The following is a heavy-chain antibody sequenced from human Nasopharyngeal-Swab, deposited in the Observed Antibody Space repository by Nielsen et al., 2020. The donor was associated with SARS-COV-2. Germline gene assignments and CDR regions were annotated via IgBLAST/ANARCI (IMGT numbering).Heavy chain of an antibody. CDR1: GGSISSYY. CDR2: IYYSGST. J-gene: IGHJ5*02. CDR3: ARGWRTVRGYNWFDP. Sequence: SETLSLTCTVSGGSISSYYWRWIRQPPGKGLEWIGYIYYSGSTNYNPSLKSRVTISVDTSKNQFSLKLSSVTAADTAVYYCARGWRTVRGYNWFDPWGQGTLVTVSS. D-gene: IGHD3-10*01. V-gene: IGHV4-59*01.